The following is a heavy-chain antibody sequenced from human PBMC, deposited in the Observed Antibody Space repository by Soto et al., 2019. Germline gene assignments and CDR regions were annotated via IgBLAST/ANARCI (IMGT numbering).Heavy chain of an antibody. J-gene: IGHJ4*02. CDR2: INHSGST. Sequence: QVQLQQWGAGLLKPSETLSLTCAVYGGSFSGYYWSWIRQPPGKGLEWIGEINHSGSTNYNPSLKSRVTLSVDTSKNQFSLKLSSVTAADTAVYYCASSGWYRFDYWGQGTLVTVSS. V-gene: IGHV4-34*01. D-gene: IGHD6-19*01. CDR1: GGSFSGYY. CDR3: ASSGWYRFDY.